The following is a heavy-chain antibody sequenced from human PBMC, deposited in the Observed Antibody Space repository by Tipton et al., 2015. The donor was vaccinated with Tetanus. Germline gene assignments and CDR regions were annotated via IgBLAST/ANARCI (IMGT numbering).Heavy chain of an antibody. CDR2: IYYSGST. CDR3: ARDQGGGRVARLNWFDP. J-gene: IGHJ5*02. V-gene: IGHV4-31*03. Sequence: TLSLTCTVSGASISSSRRFDCGWIRHSPGKGLEWIGYIYYSGSTFYNPSLKSRVTMSVDTSKNQFSLNLTSVTAADTAVYYCARDQGGGRVARLNWFDPWGQGTLVTVSS. D-gene: IGHD3-16*01. CDR1: GASISSSRRFD.